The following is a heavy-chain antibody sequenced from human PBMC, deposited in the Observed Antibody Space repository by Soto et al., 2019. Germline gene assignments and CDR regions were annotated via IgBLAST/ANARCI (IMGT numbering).Heavy chain of an antibody. Sequence: LRLSCSASGFPLGTHDMGWVRQAPGTGLEWVSSISGTGAKTYYSNAVTGRFTISRDNSKNTLHLQMQNLRAEDTAIYYCARAMTHYDSKGSFDPWGQGTLVTV. CDR3: ARAMTHYDSKGSFDP. CDR2: ISGTGAKT. CDR1: GFPLGTHD. J-gene: IGHJ5*02. D-gene: IGHD3-22*01. V-gene: IGHV3-23*01.